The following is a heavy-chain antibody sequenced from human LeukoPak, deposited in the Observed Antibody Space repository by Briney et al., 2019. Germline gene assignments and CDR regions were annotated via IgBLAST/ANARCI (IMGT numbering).Heavy chain of an antibody. CDR3: ASLYPAGNWFDP. CDR1: GGSISSGGYH. V-gene: IGHV4-31*03. D-gene: IGHD2-15*01. J-gene: IGHJ5*02. CDR2: IYYSGST. Sequence: PSETLSLTCTVSGGSISSGGYHWSWIRQHPGKGLEWIGYIYYSGSTYYNPSLKSRVTISVDTSKNQFSLKLSSVTAADTAVYYCASLYPAGNWFDPWDQGTLVTVSS.